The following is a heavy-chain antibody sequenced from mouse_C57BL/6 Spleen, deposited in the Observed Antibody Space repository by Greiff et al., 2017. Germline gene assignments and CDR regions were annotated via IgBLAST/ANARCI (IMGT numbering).Heavy chain of an antibody. Sequence: VQLQQSGPELVKPGASVKIPCKASGYTFTDYNMDWVKQSHGKSLEWIGDINPNNGGTIYNQKFKGKATLTVDKSSSTAYMELRSLTSEDTAVYYCARWGNYEDWFAYWGQGTLVTVSA. CDR2: INPNNGGT. CDR1: GYTFTDYN. V-gene: IGHV1-18*01. J-gene: IGHJ3*01. D-gene: IGHD2-1*01. CDR3: ARWGNYEDWFAY.